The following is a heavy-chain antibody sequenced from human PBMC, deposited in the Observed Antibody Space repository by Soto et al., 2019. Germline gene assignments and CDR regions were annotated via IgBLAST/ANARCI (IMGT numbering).Heavy chain of an antibody. CDR1: GGSISSGPYS. CDR2: FHYSGRT. J-gene: IGHJ6*02. D-gene: IGHD2-2*01. CDR3: ARLAGYCSGTSCYGYYGMDV. Sequence: QLQLLESGPGLVKPSETLSLTCSVSGGSISSGPYSWGWIRQPPGKGLEWIGTFHYSGRTYYSPSLESRVTISVDTSKSQFSLEGSSVTAADTAVFYCARLAGYCSGTSCYGYYGMDVWGQGTTVTVSS. V-gene: IGHV4-39*01.